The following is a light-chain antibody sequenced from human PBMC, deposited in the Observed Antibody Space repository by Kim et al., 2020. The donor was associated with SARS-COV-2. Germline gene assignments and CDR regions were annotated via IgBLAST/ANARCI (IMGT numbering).Light chain of an antibody. CDR3: TSYAGSNIVV. J-gene: IGLJ2*01. Sequence: GQSVTISCTGTSSDVGGYNYVSWYQQHPGKAPTLMIYEVSERPSGVPDRFSGSKSGNTASLTVSGLQAEDEADYYCTSYAGSNIVVFGGGTQLTVL. V-gene: IGLV2-8*01. CDR2: EVS. CDR1: SSDVGGYNY.